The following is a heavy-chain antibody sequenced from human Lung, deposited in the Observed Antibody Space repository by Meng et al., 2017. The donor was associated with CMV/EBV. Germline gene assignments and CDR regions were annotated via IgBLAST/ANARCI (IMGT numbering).Heavy chain of an antibody. J-gene: IGHJ4*02. CDR2: ISSSGDHI. D-gene: IGHD3-3*01. CDR3: ARGAYGTSSFGMVTYNDY. Sequence: GESLKISCAASGFTFSGYSMNWVRQAPGKGLEWVTSISSSGDHIYYADSVRGRFTISRDNAKNSLSLQMNSLRAEDTAVYFCARGAYGTSSFGMVTYNDYWGQG. CDR1: GFTFSGYS. V-gene: IGHV3-21*01.